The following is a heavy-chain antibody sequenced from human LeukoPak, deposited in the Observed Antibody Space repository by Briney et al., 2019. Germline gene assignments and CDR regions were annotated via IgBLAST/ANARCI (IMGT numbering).Heavy chain of an antibody. J-gene: IGHJ4*02. CDR2: INPKSGGT. Sequence: ASVKVSCKASGYTFTGYYMHWVRQAPGQGLEWMGWINPKSGGTNDAQKFQGRVTMTRETSISTAYMELSRLRSDDTAVYYCARTRGYSYGYNYWGQGTLVTVSS. CDR1: GYTFTGYY. V-gene: IGHV1-2*02. CDR3: ARTRGYSYGYNY. D-gene: IGHD5-18*01.